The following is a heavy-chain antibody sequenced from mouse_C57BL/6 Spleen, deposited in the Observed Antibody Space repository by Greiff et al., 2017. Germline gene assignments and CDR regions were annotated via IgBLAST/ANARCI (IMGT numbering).Heavy chain of an antibody. CDR3: ARLHIIRGGFAY. CDR1: GYTFTSYW. Sequence: VQLQQPGAELVRPGSSVKLSCKASGYTFTSYWMDWVKQRPGQGLEWIGNIYPSDSETHYNQKFKDKATLTVDKSSSTAYMQLSSLTSEDSAVYYCARLHIIRGGFAYWGQGTLVTVSA. V-gene: IGHV1-61*01. D-gene: IGHD6-1*01. J-gene: IGHJ3*01. CDR2: IYPSDSET.